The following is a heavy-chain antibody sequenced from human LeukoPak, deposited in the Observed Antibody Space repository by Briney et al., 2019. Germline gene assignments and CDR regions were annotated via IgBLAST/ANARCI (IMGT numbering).Heavy chain of an antibody. V-gene: IGHV4-61*02. CDR3: ARGNPSLYSSGWYPFDY. CDR1: GGSISSGSYY. Sequence: SETLSLTCTVSGGSISSGSYYWSWIRQPAGKGLEWIGRIYTSGSTNYNPSLKSRVTISVDTSKNQFSLKLSSVAAADTALYYCARGNPSLYSSGWYPFDYWGQGTLVTVFS. CDR2: IYTSGST. J-gene: IGHJ4*02. D-gene: IGHD6-19*01.